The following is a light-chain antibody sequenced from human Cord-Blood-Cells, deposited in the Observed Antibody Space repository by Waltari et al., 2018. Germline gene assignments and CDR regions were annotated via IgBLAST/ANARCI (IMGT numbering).Light chain of an antibody. CDR2: YDS. CDR1: TIGSKS. J-gene: IGLJ1*01. V-gene: IGLV3-21*04. CDR3: QVWDSSSDHYV. Sequence: SYLLPQPPSVSVAPGQAARTTCAGNTIGSKSVHWYQQQPGQAPVLVIYYDSDRPSGIPERFSGSNSGNTATLTISRVEAGDEADYSCQVWDSSSDHYVFGTGTKVTVL.